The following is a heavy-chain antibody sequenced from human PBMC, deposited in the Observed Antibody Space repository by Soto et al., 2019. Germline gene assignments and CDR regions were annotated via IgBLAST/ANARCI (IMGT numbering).Heavy chain of an antibody. V-gene: IGHV3-23*01. CDR3: VSWVSAHFDS. CDR2: ISSNGENT. J-gene: IGHJ4*01. CDR1: RFTSGYHA. Sequence: GGSLRLSCAASRFTSGYHAMNWVRQTPGKGLEWVSTISSNGENTHYAASVKGRFIISSDNSSNTVALQMNSLRVEDTAIDYCVSWVSAHFDSWGQGTLVTVSS. D-gene: IGHD6-13*01.